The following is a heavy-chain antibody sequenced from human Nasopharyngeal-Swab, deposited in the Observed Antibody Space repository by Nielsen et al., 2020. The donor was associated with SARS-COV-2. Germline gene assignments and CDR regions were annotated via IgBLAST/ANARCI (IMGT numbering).Heavy chain of an antibody. D-gene: IGHD1-26*01. CDR3: ARAPWELLMGTWFDP. Sequence: SETLSLTCTVSGGSISSGDYYWTWIRQPPGKGLEWIGYIYYSGSTYYNPSLKSRLTISIDMSKNQFSLRLSSVTAADTAVYYCARAPWELLMGTWFDPWGQGTLVTVSS. V-gene: IGHV4-30-4*01. CDR1: GGSISSGDYY. J-gene: IGHJ5*02. CDR2: IYYSGST.